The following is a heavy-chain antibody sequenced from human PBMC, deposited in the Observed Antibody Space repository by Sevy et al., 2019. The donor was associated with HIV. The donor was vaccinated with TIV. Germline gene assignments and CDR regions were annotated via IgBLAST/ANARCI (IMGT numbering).Heavy chain of an antibody. Sequence: ASVKVSCKASGYTFTSYGISWVRQAPGQGLEWMGWISAYNGNTNYAQKLQGRVTMTTDTSTSTAYMELRSLRSDDTAVYYCAGAWGGGNYEDYFDYWGQGTLVTVSS. CDR2: ISAYNGNT. CDR3: AGAWGGGNYEDYFDY. J-gene: IGHJ4*02. D-gene: IGHD1-7*01. V-gene: IGHV1-18*01. CDR1: GYTFTSYG.